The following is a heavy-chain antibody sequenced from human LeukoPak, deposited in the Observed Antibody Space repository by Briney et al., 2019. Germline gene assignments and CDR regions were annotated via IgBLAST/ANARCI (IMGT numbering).Heavy chain of an antibody. Sequence: GGSLRLSCAASGFTFSSYGMNWVRQAPGKGLEWVSYISSSGSTIYYADSVKGRFTISRDNSKNALYLQMNSLRAEDTAVYYCAELGITMIGGVWGKGTTVTISS. J-gene: IGHJ6*04. D-gene: IGHD3-10*02. V-gene: IGHV3-48*03. CDR3: AELGITMIGGV. CDR1: GFTFSSYG. CDR2: ISSSGSTI.